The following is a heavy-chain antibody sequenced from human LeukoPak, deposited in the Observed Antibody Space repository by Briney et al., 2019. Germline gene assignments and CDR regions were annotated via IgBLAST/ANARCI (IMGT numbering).Heavy chain of an antibody. J-gene: IGHJ4*02. CDR2: ISGSGGST. V-gene: IGHV3-23*01. CDR3: AKRGTPMEKEGSDY. D-gene: IGHD5-18*01. CDR1: GFTFCNYA. Sequence: GGSLRLSCAASGFTFCNYAMSWVRQAPGKGLEWVSGISGSGGSTYYADSVKGRFTISRDNSKNTLYLQMNSLRAEDTAVYYCAKRGTPMEKEGSDYWGQGTLVTVSS.